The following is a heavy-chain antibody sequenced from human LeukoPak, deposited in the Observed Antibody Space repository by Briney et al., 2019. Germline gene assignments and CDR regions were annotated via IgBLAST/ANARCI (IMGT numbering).Heavy chain of an antibody. CDR3: ARAVVAGTSSAFDI. D-gene: IGHD6-19*01. V-gene: IGHV3-48*02. J-gene: IGHJ3*02. CDR2: ISSSSSTI. CDR1: GFTFRSYS. Sequence: PGGTLRLSCAASGFTFRSYSMNWVRQAPGKGLEWVSYISSSSSTIYDADSVKGRFTIARDNAKNSLYLQMNSLRDEDTAVYYCARAVVAGTSSAFDIWGQGTMVIVSS.